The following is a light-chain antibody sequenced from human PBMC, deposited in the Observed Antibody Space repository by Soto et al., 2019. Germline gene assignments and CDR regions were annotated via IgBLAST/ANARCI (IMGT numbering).Light chain of an antibody. Sequence: IQMTQSPSSLSASVGDRVTITYRASQSISTYLNWYQQKAGLAPKLLIYAASSLQSGVPSRFSGSGSGTEFTLTISSLQPDDFATYYCQHYNSYSEAFGQGTKV. CDR2: AAS. CDR3: QHYNSYSEA. CDR1: QSISTY. J-gene: IGKJ1*01. V-gene: IGKV1-39*01.